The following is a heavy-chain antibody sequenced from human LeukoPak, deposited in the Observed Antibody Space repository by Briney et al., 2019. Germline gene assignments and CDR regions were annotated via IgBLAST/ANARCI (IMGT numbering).Heavy chain of an antibody. D-gene: IGHD3-22*01. Sequence: SQTLSLTCTVSGGSVSSGDYSWDWIRQPPGKGLEWSGYIYYSESTYYTPSLKSRVTMSVDTSKNQFSLKLSSVTAADTAVYYCARDSSGYQLDYWGEGTLVTVSS. J-gene: IGHJ4*02. CDR3: ARDSSGYQLDY. V-gene: IGHV4-30-4*01. CDR2: IYYSEST. CDR1: GGSVSSGDYS.